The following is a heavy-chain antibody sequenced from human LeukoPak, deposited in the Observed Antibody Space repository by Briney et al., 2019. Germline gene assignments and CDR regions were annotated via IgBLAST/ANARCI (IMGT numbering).Heavy chain of an antibody. CDR1: GFTVSSNY. CDR3: AKDSDSGSYLNWFDP. D-gene: IGHD1-26*01. J-gene: IGHJ5*02. Sequence: PGGSLRLSCVASGFTVSSNYMTWVRQAPGKGLEWVSVIYAGGRTYYADSVKGRFTISRDNSKNTLYLQMNSLRAEDTAVYYCAKDSDSGSYLNWFDPWGQGTLVTVSS. V-gene: IGHV3-53*01. CDR2: IYAGGRT.